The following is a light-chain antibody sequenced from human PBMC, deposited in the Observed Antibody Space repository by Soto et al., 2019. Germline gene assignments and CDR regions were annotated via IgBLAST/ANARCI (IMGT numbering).Light chain of an antibody. V-gene: IGKV1-33*01. CDR2: DET. Sequence: DIQMTQSPSSLSASVGDRVTITCQASQDINNYLNWYQQKPGKAPKILIFDETNLETGVPSRFSGGGSRTHFSFTISRLQPEDFATYYCHQYDSLPPTXGQGTRLEIK. CDR1: QDINNY. CDR3: HQYDSLPPT. J-gene: IGKJ5*01.